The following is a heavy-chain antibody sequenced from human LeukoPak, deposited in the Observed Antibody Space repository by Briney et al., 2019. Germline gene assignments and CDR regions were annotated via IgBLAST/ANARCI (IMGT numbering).Heavy chain of an antibody. CDR3: AREDSSARFDD. D-gene: IGHD6-19*01. J-gene: IGHJ4*02. CDR1: GFTFSSYW. Sequence: GGSLRLSCAASGFTFSSYWMSWVRQAPGKGLEWVAVIWYDGSNKDYADSVKGRFTISRDNSKNTLYLQMNSLRAEDTAVYYCAREDSSARFDDWGQGTLVTVSS. CDR2: IWYDGSNK. V-gene: IGHV3-33*08.